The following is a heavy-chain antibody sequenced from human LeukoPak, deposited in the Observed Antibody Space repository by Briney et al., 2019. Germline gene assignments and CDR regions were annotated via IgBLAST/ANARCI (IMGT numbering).Heavy chain of an antibody. Sequence: PGGSLRLSCAAPGFTFSSYAMSWVRQAPGKGLEWVSAISSSGGSTYYADSVKGRFTISRDNSKNTLYLQMNSLRAEDTAVYYCAKDPSRLLYFDHWGQGTLVTVST. CDR2: ISSSGGST. J-gene: IGHJ4*02. CDR3: AKDPSRLLYFDH. CDR1: GFTFSSYA. V-gene: IGHV3-23*01.